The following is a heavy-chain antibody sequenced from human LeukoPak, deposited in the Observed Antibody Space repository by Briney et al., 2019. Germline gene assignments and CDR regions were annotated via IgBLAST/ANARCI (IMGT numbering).Heavy chain of an antibody. Sequence: SQTLSLTCTVSGGSISSGGYYWSWIRQHPGKGLEWIGYIYYSGSTYYNPSLKSRVTISVDTSKKQFSLKLSSVTAADTAVYYCVMYYFDSSGPKKNYWGQGTLVTVSS. V-gene: IGHV4-31*03. D-gene: IGHD3-22*01. CDR2: IYYSGST. J-gene: IGHJ4*02. CDR1: GGSISSGGYY. CDR3: VMYYFDSSGPKKNY.